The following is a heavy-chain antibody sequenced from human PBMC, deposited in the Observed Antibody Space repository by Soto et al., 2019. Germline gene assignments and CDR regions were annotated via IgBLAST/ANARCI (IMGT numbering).Heavy chain of an antibody. CDR2: ISGSGGST. V-gene: IGHV3-23*01. D-gene: IGHD3-3*01. J-gene: IGHJ4*02. Sequence: EVQLLESGGGLVQPGGSLRLSCAASGFTFSSYAMSWVRQAPGKGLEWVSAISGSGGSTYYADSVKGRFTISRDNSKNPLYLQMNSLRAEDTAVYYCAKGSRFLEWLLSHFDYWGQGTLVTVSS. CDR3: AKGSRFLEWLLSHFDY. CDR1: GFTFSSYA.